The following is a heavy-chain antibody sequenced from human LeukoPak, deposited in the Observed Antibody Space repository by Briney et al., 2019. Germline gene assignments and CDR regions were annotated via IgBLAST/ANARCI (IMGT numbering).Heavy chain of an antibody. CDR3: AKDRLRFRDAAFDV. CDR1: GFTFSSYA. Sequence: GGSLRLSCAASGFTFSSYAMSWVRQAPGKGLEWVSTISGSGGSTYYADSVKGRFTISRDKSKNTLYLQMNSLRAEDTAVYYCAKDRLRFRDAAFDVWGQGTLVTVSS. CDR2: ISGSGGST. J-gene: IGHJ3*01. V-gene: IGHV3-23*01. D-gene: IGHD3-10*01.